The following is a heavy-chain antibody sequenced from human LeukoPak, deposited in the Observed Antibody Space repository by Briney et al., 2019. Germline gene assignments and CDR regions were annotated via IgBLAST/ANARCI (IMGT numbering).Heavy chain of an antibody. CDR2: IYYTGT. CDR1: GGSVTDYY. Sequence: PSETLSLTCTVSGGSVTDYYWSWIRQSPGKGLEWIGYIYYTGTSYNPSLRSRVTISADTSKNQFSLKLSSVTAADTAVYYCAGGRFFQYFDLWGRGTLVTVSS. J-gene: IGHJ2*01. V-gene: IGHV4-59*02. CDR3: AGGRFFQYFDL. D-gene: IGHD3-3*01.